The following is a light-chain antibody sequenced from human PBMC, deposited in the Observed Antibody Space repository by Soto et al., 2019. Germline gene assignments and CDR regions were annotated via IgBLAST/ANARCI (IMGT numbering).Light chain of an antibody. J-gene: IGKJ1*01. V-gene: IGKV3-20*01. CDR3: QQYGSSPWT. Sequence: EIVMTQSPATLSVSPGERATLSCRASQSVSSSYLAWYQQKPGQAPRLLIYGASSRATGIPDRFSGSGSGTDFTLTISRLEPEDFAVYYCQQYGSSPWTVGQGTKGDIK. CDR2: GAS. CDR1: QSVSSSY.